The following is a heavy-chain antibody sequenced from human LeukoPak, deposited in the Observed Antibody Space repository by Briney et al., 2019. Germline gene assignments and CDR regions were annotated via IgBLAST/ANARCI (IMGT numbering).Heavy chain of an antibody. D-gene: IGHD6-6*01. CDR3: ARVDPDSSSTLEVFDY. J-gene: IGHJ4*02. Sequence: KPGGSPRLSCAASGFTFSDYYMSWIRQPPGKGLEWIGYIYYSGSTNYNPSLKSRVTISVDTSKNQFSLKLSSVTAADTAVYYCARVDPDSSSTLEVFDYWGQGTLVTVSS. CDR1: GFTFSDYY. CDR2: IYYSGST. V-gene: IGHV4-59*01.